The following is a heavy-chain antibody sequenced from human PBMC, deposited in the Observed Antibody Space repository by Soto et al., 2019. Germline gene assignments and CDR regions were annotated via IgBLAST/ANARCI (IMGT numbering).Heavy chain of an antibody. V-gene: IGHV4-59*01. Sequence: QVQLQESGPGLVKPSETLSLTCTVSGGSISSYYWSWIRHPPGKGLEWIGYNYYSGSTNYNPSLKSRVTISVDTSKNQFSLKPSSVTAADTAVYCCASVWGGAFDIWGQGTMVTVSS. J-gene: IGHJ3*02. D-gene: IGHD3-16*01. CDR2: NYYSGST. CDR3: ASVWGGAFDI. CDR1: GGSISSYY.